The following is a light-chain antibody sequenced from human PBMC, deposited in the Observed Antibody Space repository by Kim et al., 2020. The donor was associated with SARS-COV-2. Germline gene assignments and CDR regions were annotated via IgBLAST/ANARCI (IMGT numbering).Light chain of an antibody. V-gene: IGLV3-19*01. CDR2: GKN. Sequence: SSELTQDPAVSVALGQTVRFTCQGDSLRSYYATWYQQKPGQAPILVIYGKNNRPSGIPDRFSGSSSGNTASLTITGTQAGDEADYYCNSRDSNDNVVFGGVTQLAVL. CDR3: NSRDSNDNVV. CDR1: SLRSYY. J-gene: IGLJ2*01.